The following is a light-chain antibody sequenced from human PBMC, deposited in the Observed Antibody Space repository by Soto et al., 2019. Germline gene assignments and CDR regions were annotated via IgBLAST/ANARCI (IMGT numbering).Light chain of an antibody. CDR1: SRDVGAYKL. CDR3: GTWDSSLSAGV. J-gene: IGLJ1*01. CDR2: EVG. Sequence: QSVLTQPASVSGSPGQSITISCTGTSRDVGAYKLVSWYQQHPGKAPKLIIYEVGERPSGASNRFSGSKSGNTASLTISGLQAEDEAYYYCGTWDSSLSAGVFGTGTKVTVL. V-gene: IGLV2-23*02.